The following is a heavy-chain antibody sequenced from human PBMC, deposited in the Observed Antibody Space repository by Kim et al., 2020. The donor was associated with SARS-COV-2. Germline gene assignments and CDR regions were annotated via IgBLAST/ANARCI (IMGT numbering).Heavy chain of an antibody. J-gene: IGHJ4*02. CDR2: VSEDESHN. CDR3: ARRMALSAMDY. D-gene: IGHD2-8*01. CDR1: GFSLKHTG. Sequence: GGSLRLSCVTSGFSLKHTGIYWVRQAPGKGLEWISYVSEDESHNSYADSVKGRFTVSRDDGKNSVFLQMNSLRDEDTALYYCARRMALSAMDYCGQGTLVTVSS. V-gene: IGHV3-48*02.